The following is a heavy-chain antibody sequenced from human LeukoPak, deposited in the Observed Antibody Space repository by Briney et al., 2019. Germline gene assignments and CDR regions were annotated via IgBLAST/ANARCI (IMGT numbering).Heavy chain of an antibody. J-gene: IGHJ4*02. V-gene: IGHV3-23*01. D-gene: IGHD3-3*01. CDR3: ANVDEGVGC. Sequence: QPGGSLRLSCAVSGFTFSSYGMSWVRQAPGKGLEWVSGISGSGGSTYYADSVKGRFTISRDNSKNTLYLQMNSLRAEDTAVYYCANVDEGVGCWGQGTLVTVSS. CDR1: GFTFSSYG. CDR2: ISGSGGST.